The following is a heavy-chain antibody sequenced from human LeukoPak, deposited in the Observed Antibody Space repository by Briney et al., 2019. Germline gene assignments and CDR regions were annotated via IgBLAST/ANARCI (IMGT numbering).Heavy chain of an antibody. Sequence: PGGSLRLSCAASGFTFSSYTMNWVRQAPGKGLEWVSSISSSSSYIYYADSVKGRFTISRDNAKNSLYLQMNSLRAEDTAVYYCARAMTGNNWRDFDYWGQGILVTVSS. CDR1: GFTFSSYT. J-gene: IGHJ4*02. V-gene: IGHV3-21*01. CDR3: ARAMTGNNWRDFDY. D-gene: IGHD5-24*01. CDR2: ISSSSSYI.